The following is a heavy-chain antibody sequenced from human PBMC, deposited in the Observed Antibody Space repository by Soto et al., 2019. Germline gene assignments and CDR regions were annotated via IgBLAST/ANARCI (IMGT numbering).Heavy chain of an antibody. J-gene: IGHJ6*02. CDR2: ISYDGSNK. Sequence: VVSLRLSCSASGFTFSSYCMHWVRQAPVNGLEWVGFISYDGSNKNHADSVKGRCTISRDNSKNTLYLQMNSLRPEDTPVYYCATDKRYCSGGSCYTWNYYHGIDVWGQRTPVTVSS. V-gene: IGHV3-30-3*01. D-gene: IGHD2-15*01. CDR3: ATDKRYCSGGSCYTWNYYHGIDV. CDR1: GFTFSSYC.